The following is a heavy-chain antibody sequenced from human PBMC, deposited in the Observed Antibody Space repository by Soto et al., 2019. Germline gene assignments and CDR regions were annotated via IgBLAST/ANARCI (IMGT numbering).Heavy chain of an antibody. J-gene: IGHJ4*01. CDR2: IYWDDDK. CDR1: GFSLSTSGVG. D-gene: IGHD4-17*01. V-gene: IGHV2-5*02. CDR3: VHYDSGGLVY. Sequence: QITLKESGPPLVKPTQTLTLTCTFSGFSLSTSGVGVGWIRQPPGKALEWLALIYWDDDKRYSPSLKSRLPITDVPYNNQVLLTLPMLVPMDLALFFCVHYDSGGLVYWVHGALVTVS.